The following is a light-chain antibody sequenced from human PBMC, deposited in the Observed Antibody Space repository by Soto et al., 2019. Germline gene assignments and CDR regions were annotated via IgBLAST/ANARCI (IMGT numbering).Light chain of an antibody. V-gene: IGKV3-20*01. J-gene: IGKJ1*01. CDR2: GTS. CDR3: QQFGSSWLT. CDR1: QSIGSSY. Sequence: ENVLTQSPGTLSLSPGERATLSCRASQSIGSSYLAWYQQKPGHAPRLIIYGTSNTATSIPDRFSGSGSGTDFPPTISRLEPEDFAVYYCQQFGSSWLTFGQGTKVEIK.